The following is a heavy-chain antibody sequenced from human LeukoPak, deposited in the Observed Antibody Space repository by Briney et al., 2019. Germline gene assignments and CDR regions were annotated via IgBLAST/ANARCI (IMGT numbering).Heavy chain of an antibody. V-gene: IGHV5-10-1*01. D-gene: IGHD3-10*01. J-gene: IGHJ4*02. CDR1: GYSFTSYW. CDR2: IDPSDSYT. Sequence: GESLRISCKGSGYSFTSYWISWVRQIPGKGLEWMGRIDPSDSYTNYSPSFRGHVTISADKSISTAYLQWSSLKASDTAMYYCARLRPPYYYGSGSYYPLDYWGQGTLVTVSS. CDR3: ARLRPPYYYGSGSYYPLDY.